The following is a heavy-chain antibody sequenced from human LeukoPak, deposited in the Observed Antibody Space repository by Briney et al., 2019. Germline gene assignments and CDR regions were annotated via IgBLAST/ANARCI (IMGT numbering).Heavy chain of an antibody. J-gene: IGHJ4*02. CDR2: IKQGGSEK. D-gene: IGHD2-15*01. Sequence: PGGSLRLSCAASGFTFSSYWMSWVRQAPGKGLEWVANIKQGGSEKYYVDSVKGRFSISRDDAKSSVNLQMNSLRAEDTAVYYCARDGIDYWGQGTLVTVSS. V-gene: IGHV3-7*04. CDR1: GFTFSSYW. CDR3: ARDGIDY.